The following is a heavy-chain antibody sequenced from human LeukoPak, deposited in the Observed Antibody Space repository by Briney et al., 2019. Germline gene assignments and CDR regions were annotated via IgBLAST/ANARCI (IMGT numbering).Heavy chain of an antibody. J-gene: IGHJ4*02. CDR1: GGTFSSYA. V-gene: IGHV1-69*04. CDR2: IIPILGIA. Sequence: SVKVSCKASGGTFSSYAISWVRQAPGQGLEWMGRIIPILGIANYAQKFQGRATITADKSTSTAYMELSSLRSEDTAVYYCARDRSSQLVYFDYWGQGTLVTVSS. D-gene: IGHD6-6*01. CDR3: ARDRSSQLVYFDY.